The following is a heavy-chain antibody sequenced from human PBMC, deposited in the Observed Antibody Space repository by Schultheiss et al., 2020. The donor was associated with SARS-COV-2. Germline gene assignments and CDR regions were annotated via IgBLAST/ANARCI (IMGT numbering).Heavy chain of an antibody. CDR1: GFSLSTSGVG. CDR3: ARMVTAVAGLGYYYYYGMDV. D-gene: IGHD6-19*01. J-gene: IGHJ6*02. V-gene: IGHV2-5*02. CDR2: IYWDDDK. Sequence: SGPTLVKPTQTLTLTCTFSGFSLSTSGVGVGWIRQPPGKALEWLALIYWDDDKRYSPSLKSRLTITKDTSKNQVVLTMTNMDPVDTATYYCARMVTAVAGLGYYYYYGMDVWGQGTTVTVSS.